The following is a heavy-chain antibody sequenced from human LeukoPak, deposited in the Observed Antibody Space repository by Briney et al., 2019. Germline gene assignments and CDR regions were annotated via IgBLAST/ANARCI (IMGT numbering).Heavy chain of an antibody. Sequence: SETLSLTCTVSGGLISISTYYWGWIRQPPGKGLEWIGSIYYSGTTHYNPSLKSRVTIAVDTSKNQFSLKLSSVTAADTAVYYCARTPYGSGTRYYYYYYMDVWGKGTAVTISS. J-gene: IGHJ6*03. D-gene: IGHD3-10*01. V-gene: IGHV4-39*07. CDR2: IYYSGTT. CDR1: GGLISISTYY. CDR3: ARTPYGSGTRYYYYYYMDV.